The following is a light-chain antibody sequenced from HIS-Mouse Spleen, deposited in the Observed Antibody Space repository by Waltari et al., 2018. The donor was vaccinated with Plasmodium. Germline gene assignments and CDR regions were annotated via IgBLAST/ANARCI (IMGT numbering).Light chain of an antibody. V-gene: IGKV1-39*01. J-gene: IGKJ1*01. Sequence: DIQMTPSPSSLSASVGDSVTITCRASQSISSYVNWYQQKPGKAPKLLIYAASSLQSGVPSRFSCSGSGTDFTLTISSLQPEDFATYYCQQSYSTWTFGQGTKVEIK. CDR2: AAS. CDR3: QQSYSTWT. CDR1: QSISSY.